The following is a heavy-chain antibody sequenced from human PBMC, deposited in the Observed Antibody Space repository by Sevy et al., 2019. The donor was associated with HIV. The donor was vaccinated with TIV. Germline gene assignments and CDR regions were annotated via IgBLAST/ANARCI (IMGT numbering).Heavy chain of an antibody. Sequence: SETVSLTCTVSGGSVSSGSYYWSWIRQPPGQGLEWIGYIYYSGSTNYNPSLKSRVTISVDTSKNQFSLKLSSVTAADTAVYYCAREGSGGYSYGFDYWGQGTLVTVSS. V-gene: IGHV4-61*01. CDR1: GGSVSSGSYY. CDR3: AREGSGGYSYGFDY. J-gene: IGHJ4*02. CDR2: IYYSGST. D-gene: IGHD5-18*01.